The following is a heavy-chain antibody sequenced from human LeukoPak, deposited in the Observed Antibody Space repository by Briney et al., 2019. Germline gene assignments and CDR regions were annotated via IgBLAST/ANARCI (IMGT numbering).Heavy chain of an antibody. J-gene: IGHJ6*02. D-gene: IGHD3-10*01. CDR3: ARGGSTVRGVIITGSYYGMDV. CDR1: GGSISSYY. CDR2: IYYSGST. Sequence: SETLSLTCTVSGGSISSYYWSWIRQPPGKGLEWIGYIYYSGSTNYNPSLKSRVTISVDTSKSQFSLKLCSVTAADTAVYYCARGGSTVRGVIITGSYYGMDVWGQGTTVTVSS. V-gene: IGHV4-59*12.